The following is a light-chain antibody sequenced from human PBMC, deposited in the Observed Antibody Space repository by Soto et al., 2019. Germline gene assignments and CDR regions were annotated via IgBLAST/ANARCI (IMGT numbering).Light chain of an antibody. CDR3: QYYDGNTLWV. Sequence: NFMLTQPHSVSESPGKTVTISCTGNSGNIASTYVQWYQQRPGSAPTTVIYEDTQRPSGVPDRFSGSIDSSSNSASLTITGLKTEEEADYYCQYYDGNTLWVFGGGNKLTVL. J-gene: IGLJ3*02. CDR1: SGNIASTY. V-gene: IGLV6-57*02. CDR2: EDT.